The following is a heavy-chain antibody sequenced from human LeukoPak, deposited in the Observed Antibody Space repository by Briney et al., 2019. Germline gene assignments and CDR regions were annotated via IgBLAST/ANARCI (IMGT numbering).Heavy chain of an antibody. CDR3: ARAGLRGSYFDY. D-gene: IGHD3-16*01. CDR1: GGSISSYH. J-gene: IGHJ4*02. Sequence: SETLSLTCTVSGGSISSYHWSWIRQPPGKGLEWIGYIYYSGSTNYNPSLKSRVTISVDTSKNQFSLKLSSVTAADTAVYYCARAGLRGSYFDYWGQGTLVTVSS. CDR2: IYYSGST. V-gene: IGHV4-59*08.